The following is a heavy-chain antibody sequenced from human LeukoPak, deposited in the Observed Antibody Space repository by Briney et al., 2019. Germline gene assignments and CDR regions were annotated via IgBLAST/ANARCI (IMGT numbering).Heavy chain of an antibody. CDR3: ARGRGAVDY. CDR2: IYHSGST. V-gene: IGHV4-30-2*01. Sequence: SETVSLTCAVSGGSISGGGYSWSWIRQPPGKGLEWIGYIYHSGSTYYNPSLKSRVTISVDTSKNQFSLKLSSVTAADTAVYYCARGRGAVDYWGQGTLATVSS. D-gene: IGHD3-10*01. J-gene: IGHJ4*02. CDR1: GGSISGGGYS.